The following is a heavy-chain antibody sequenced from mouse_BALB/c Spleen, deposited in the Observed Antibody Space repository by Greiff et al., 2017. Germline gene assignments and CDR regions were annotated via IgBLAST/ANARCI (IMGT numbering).Heavy chain of an antibody. D-gene: IGHD2-2*01. V-gene: IGHV5-6-5*01. CDR1: GFTFSSYA. CDR3: ARGLGGYDVMDY. Sequence: EVQLVESGGGLVKPGGSLKLSCAASGFTFSSYAMSWVRQTPEKRLEWVASISSGGSTYYPDSVKGRFTISRDNARNILYLQMSSLRSEDTAMYYGARGLGGYDVMDYWGQGTSVTVSS. J-gene: IGHJ4*01. CDR2: ISSGGST.